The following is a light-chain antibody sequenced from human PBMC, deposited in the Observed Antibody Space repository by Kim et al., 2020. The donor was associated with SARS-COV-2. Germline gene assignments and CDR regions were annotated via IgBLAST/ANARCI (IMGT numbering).Light chain of an antibody. CDR2: AAS. CDR3: NIYNNAPWT. Sequence: PSVGDRVTITCRASKNISNYLAWYQHKPGKVPKLLIFAASTVHSGVPSRFSGSGSGTDFTLTISSLQPEDVATYYCNIYNNAPWTFGQGTKVDIK. CDR1: KNISNY. J-gene: IGKJ1*01. V-gene: IGKV1-27*01.